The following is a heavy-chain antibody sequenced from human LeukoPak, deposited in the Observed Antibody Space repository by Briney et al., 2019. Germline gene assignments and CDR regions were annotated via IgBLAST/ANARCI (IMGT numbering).Heavy chain of an antibody. CDR3: ARAVAVAGPFDY. J-gene: IGHJ4*02. D-gene: IGHD6-19*01. CDR2: FDPEDGET. CDR1: GYTLTELS. Sequence: ASVKVSCKVSGYTLTELSMHWVRQAPGKGLEWMGGFDPEDGETIYAQKFQGRVTMTEDTSTDTAYMELSSLRSEDTAVYYCARAVAVAGPFDYWGQGTLVTVSS. V-gene: IGHV1-24*01.